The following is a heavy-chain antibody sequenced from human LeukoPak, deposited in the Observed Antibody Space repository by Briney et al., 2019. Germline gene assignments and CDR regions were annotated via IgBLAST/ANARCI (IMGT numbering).Heavy chain of an antibody. V-gene: IGHV3-23*01. CDR1: GFTFSSYA. J-gene: IGHJ4*02. Sequence: GGSLRLSCAASGFTFSSYAMSWVRQAPGKGLEWVSAISGSGGSTYYADSVKGRFTISRDNSKNTLYLQMNSLRAEDTAVYYCAKDFIRDIVVVPAARRLVDYWGQGTLVTVSS. CDR2: ISGSGGST. D-gene: IGHD2-2*01. CDR3: AKDFIRDIVVVPAARRLVDY.